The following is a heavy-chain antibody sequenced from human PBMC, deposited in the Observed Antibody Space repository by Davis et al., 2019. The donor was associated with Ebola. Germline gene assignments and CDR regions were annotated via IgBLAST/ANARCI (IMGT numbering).Heavy chain of an antibody. J-gene: IGHJ4*01. CDR3: ARGLVHAWEVLAN. CDR2: ISPRGST. Sequence: MPSETMSLTCAVHDGSSSVDYLSWVRQPPGKGLEWIGDISPRGSTNYNPSLKTRVTISIDTSKNQFSLKLNSVTAADTAMYYCARGLVHAWEVLANWGQGTLVTVSS. D-gene: IGHD1-26*01. CDR1: DGSSSVDY. V-gene: IGHV4-34*01.